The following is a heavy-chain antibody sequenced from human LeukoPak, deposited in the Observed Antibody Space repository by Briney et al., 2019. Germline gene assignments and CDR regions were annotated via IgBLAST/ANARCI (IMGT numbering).Heavy chain of an antibody. Sequence: ASVKVSCKASGYTFTGYYMHWVRQAPGQGLEWMGWINPNSGGTNYAQKFQGWVTMTRDTSISTAYMELSRLRSDDTAVYYCARGGPTIVVVVAATDWFDPWGQGTLVTVSS. J-gene: IGHJ5*02. D-gene: IGHD2-15*01. V-gene: IGHV1-2*04. CDR3: ARGGPTIVVVVAATDWFDP. CDR1: GYTFTGYY. CDR2: INPNSGGT.